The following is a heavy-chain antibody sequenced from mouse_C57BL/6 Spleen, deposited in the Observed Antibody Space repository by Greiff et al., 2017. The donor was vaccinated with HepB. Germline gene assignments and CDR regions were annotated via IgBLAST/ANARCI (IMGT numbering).Heavy chain of an antibody. CDR2: IYPGDGDT. D-gene: IGHD2-5*01. CDR3: AREGYYSNYGFAY. CDR1: GYAFSSYW. V-gene: IGHV1-80*01. Sequence: QVQLQQSGAELVKPGASVKISCKASGYAFSSYWMNWVKQRPGKGLEWIGQIYPGDGDTNYNGKFKGKATLTADKSSSTAYMQLSSLTSEDSAVYCCAREGYYSNYGFAYWGQGTLVTVSA. J-gene: IGHJ3*01.